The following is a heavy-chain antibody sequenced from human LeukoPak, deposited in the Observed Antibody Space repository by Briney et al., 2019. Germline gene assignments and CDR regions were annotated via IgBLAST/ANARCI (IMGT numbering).Heavy chain of an antibody. V-gene: IGHV3-21*01. CDR2: ISSSSSYI. J-gene: IGHJ4*02. Sequence: GGSLRLSCAACGFTFSSYAMHWVRQAPGKGLEWVSSISSSSSYIYYADSVKGRFTISRDNAKNSLYLQMNSLRAEDTAVYYCARGVEAAAGTGAGYWGQGTLVTVSS. D-gene: IGHD6-13*01. CDR3: ARGVEAAAGTGAGY. CDR1: GFTFSSYA.